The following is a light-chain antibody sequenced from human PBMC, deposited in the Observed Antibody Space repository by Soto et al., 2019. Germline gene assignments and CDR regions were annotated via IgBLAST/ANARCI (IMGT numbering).Light chain of an antibody. J-gene: IGKJ4*01. CDR3: HQYGSP. Sequence: EIVLTQSPGTLSLSPGERATLSCTPSQRISSTYLAWYQQKPGQAPRLLIYGTSNRATGVPDRFSGSGSGTDVTLTISRLEPEDFAVYYCHQYGSPFGGGTKVEIK. CDR2: GTS. CDR1: QRISSTY. V-gene: IGKV3-20*01.